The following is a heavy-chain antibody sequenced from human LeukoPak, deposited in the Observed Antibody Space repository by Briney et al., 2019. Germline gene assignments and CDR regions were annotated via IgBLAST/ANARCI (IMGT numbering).Heavy chain of an antibody. CDR1: GFTFSSYA. D-gene: IGHD2-2*02. Sequence: GGSLRLSCAASGFTFSSYAMSWVRQAPGKGLEWVSAISGSGGSTYYADSVKGRFTISRDNSKNTLYPQMNSLRAEDTAVYYCARPRSVVPAAIHYFDYWGQGTLVTVSS. CDR2: ISGSGGST. V-gene: IGHV3-23*01. J-gene: IGHJ4*02. CDR3: ARPRSVVPAAIHYFDY.